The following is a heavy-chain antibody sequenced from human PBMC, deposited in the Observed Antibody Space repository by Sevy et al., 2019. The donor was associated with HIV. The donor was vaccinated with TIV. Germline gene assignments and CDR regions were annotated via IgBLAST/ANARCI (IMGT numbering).Heavy chain of an antibody. D-gene: IGHD5-12*01. CDR2: INPNSGDT. J-gene: IGHJ6*02. CDR1: GYTFTDYY. V-gene: IGHV1-2*06. Sequence: ASVKVSCKASGYTFTDYYMHWVRQAPGQGLEWMGRINPNSGDTNFVQKFQGRVTMTRKTSISTAYMELSRLTSDDTAVYYCARDPVAPNPAGMDVWGQGTTVTVSS. CDR3: ARDPVAPNPAGMDV.